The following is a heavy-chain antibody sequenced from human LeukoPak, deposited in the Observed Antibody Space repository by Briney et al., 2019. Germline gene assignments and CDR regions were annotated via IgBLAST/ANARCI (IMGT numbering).Heavy chain of an antibody. CDR3: ATQRGYSYGYDGRAYYFDY. V-gene: IGHV1-24*01. J-gene: IGHJ4*02. CDR1: GYTLTELS. CDR2: FDPEDGET. D-gene: IGHD5-18*01. Sequence: ASVKVSCKVSGYTLTELSMHWVRQAPGKGLEWMGGFDPEDGETIYAQKFQGRVTMTEDTSTDTAYMELSSLRSEDTAVYYRATQRGYSYGYDGRAYYFDYWGQGTLVTVSS.